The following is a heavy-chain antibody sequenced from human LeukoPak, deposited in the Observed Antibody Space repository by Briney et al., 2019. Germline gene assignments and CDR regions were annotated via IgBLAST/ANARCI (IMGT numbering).Heavy chain of an antibody. D-gene: IGHD2-21*02. V-gene: IGHV5-51*01. CDR1: GYSFTSYW. CDR3: ARHETYCGGDCNWFDP. Sequence: GESLKISCKGSGYSFTSYWIGWVRQMPGKGLEWMGIIYPGDSDTRYSPSFQGQVTISADKSISTAYLQWGSLKASDTAMYYCARHETYCGGDCNWFDPWGQGTLVTVSS. J-gene: IGHJ5*02. CDR2: IYPGDSDT.